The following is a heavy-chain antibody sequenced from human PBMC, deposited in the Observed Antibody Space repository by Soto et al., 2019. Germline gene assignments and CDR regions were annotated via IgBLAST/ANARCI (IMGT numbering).Heavy chain of an antibody. CDR1: GFTFSSYA. D-gene: IGHD2-2*01. CDR3: AKKTGYCSSNSCYGGSDAFDI. Sequence: GGSLRLSCAASGFTFSSYAMSWVRQAPGKGLEWVSAISGSGGSTYYADSVKGRFTISRDNSKNTLYLQMNSLRAEDTAVYYCAKKTGYCSSNSCYGGSDAFDIWGQGTMVTV. J-gene: IGHJ3*02. V-gene: IGHV3-23*01. CDR2: ISGSGGST.